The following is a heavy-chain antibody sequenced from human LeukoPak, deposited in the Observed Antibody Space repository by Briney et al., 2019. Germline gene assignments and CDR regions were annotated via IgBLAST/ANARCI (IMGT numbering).Heavy chain of an antibody. J-gene: IGHJ4*02. CDR3: ARYDVAAAGTLLD. Sequence: SETLSLTCAVYGGSFSGYYWNWIRQPPGKRLEWIGEINYSGSTNYNPSLKSRVTMSVDTSKNHISLKLSSVTAADTAVYYCARYDVAAAGTLLDWGQGTLVTVSS. V-gene: IGHV4-34*01. D-gene: IGHD6-13*01. CDR2: INYSGST. CDR1: GGSFSGYY.